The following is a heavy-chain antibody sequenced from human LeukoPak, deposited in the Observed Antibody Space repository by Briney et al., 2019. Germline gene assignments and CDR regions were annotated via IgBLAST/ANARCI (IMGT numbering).Heavy chain of an antibody. CDR3: ARGGQIAAAGVALDY. D-gene: IGHD6-25*01. CDR1: GYTFTGYY. CDR2: INPNSGGT. J-gene: IGHJ4*02. V-gene: IGHV1-2*04. Sequence: ASVKVSCKASGYTFTGYYMHWVRQAPGQGLEWMGWINPNSGGTNYAQKFQGWVTMTRDTSISTAYMELSRLRSDDTGVYYCARGGQIAAAGVALDYWGQGTLVIVSS.